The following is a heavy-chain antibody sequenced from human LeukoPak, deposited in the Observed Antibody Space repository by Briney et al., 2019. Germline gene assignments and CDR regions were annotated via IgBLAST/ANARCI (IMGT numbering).Heavy chain of an antibody. CDR1: GFTFSSYG. D-gene: IGHD3-10*01. CDR3: AKDPRHGSGTYSYYYFFYYMDV. Sequence: GGSLRLSCAASGFTFSSYGMHWVRQAPGKGLEWVAFIRYDGSKIYYADSVKGRFTISRDISNNTVYLQMNSLRAEDTAVYYCAKDPRHGSGTYSYYYFFYYMDVWGKGTTVTVSS. CDR2: IRYDGSKI. V-gene: IGHV3-30*02. J-gene: IGHJ6*03.